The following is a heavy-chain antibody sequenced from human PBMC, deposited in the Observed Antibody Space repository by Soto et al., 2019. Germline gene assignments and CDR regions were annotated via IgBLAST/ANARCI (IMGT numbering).Heavy chain of an antibody. V-gene: IGHV1-2*04. D-gene: IGHD3-3*01. Sequence: ASVKVSCKASGYTFTGYYMHWVRQAPGQGLEWMGWINPNSGDTNYAQKFQGWVTMTRDTSISTAYMELSRLRSDDTAVYYCARGFYDFWSGFDYYYYGMDVWGQGTTVTVS. J-gene: IGHJ6*02. CDR3: ARGFYDFWSGFDYYYYGMDV. CDR2: INPNSGDT. CDR1: GYTFTGYY.